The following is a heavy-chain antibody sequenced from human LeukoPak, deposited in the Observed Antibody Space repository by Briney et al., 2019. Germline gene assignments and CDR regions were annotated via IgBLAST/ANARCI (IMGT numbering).Heavy chain of an antibody. J-gene: IGHJ5*02. D-gene: IGHD3-22*01. Sequence: ASVKVSCKASGYTFTGYYMHWVRQAPGQGLEWMGWINPNSGGTNYAQKFQGRVTMTRDTSISTAYMELSRLRSDDTAVYYCAREHYYDSSGSPAFDPWGQGTLVTVSS. V-gene: IGHV1-2*02. CDR1: GYTFTGYY. CDR2: INPNSGGT. CDR3: AREHYYDSSGSPAFDP.